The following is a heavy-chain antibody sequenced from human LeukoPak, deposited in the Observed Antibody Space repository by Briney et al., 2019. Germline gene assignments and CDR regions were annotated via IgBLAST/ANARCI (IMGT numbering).Heavy chain of an antibody. CDR3: ARGSRKLRYFDWSTRNWFDP. CDR1: GGSISSYY. D-gene: IGHD3-9*01. CDR2: IYYSGST. Sequence: PSETLSLTCTVSGGSISSYYWSWIRQPPGKGLEWIGYIYYSGSTNYNPSLKSRVTISVDTSKNQFSLKLSSVTAADTAVYYCARGSRKLRYFDWSTRNWFDPWGQGTLVTVSS. J-gene: IGHJ5*02. V-gene: IGHV4-59*12.